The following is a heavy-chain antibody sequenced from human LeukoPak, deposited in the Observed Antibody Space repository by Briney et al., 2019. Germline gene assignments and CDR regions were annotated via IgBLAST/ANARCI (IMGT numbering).Heavy chain of an antibody. CDR3: ARPPLIAVASRGVRNWFDP. CDR1: GYTFTSYD. V-gene: IGHV1-8*01. Sequence: ASVKVSCKASGYTFTSYDINWVRQATGQGLEWMGWMNPNSGNTGYAQKFQGRVTMTRNTSISTAYMELSSLRSEDTAVYYCARPPLIAVASRGVRNWFDPWGQGTLVTVSS. J-gene: IGHJ5*02. D-gene: IGHD6-19*01. CDR2: MNPNSGNT.